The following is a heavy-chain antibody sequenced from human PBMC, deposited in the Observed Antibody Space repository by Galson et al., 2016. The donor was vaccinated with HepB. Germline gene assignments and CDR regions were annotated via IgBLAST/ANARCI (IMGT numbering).Heavy chain of an antibody. Sequence: SLRLSCAASGFPVSDNFMSWVRQAPGKGLEWVSFIDNGGNTFYADSVKGRFTISRDSSKSTVFLQMNSLRAEDTAVYYCLSSGYWGQGTLVTVSS. V-gene: IGHV3-66*01. CDR2: IDNGGNT. J-gene: IGHJ4*02. CDR3: LSSGY. D-gene: IGHD2-8*02. CDR1: GFPVSDNF.